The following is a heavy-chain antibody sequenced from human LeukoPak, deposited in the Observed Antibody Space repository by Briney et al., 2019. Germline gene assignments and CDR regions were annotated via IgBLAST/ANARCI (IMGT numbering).Heavy chain of an antibody. CDR3: ATGLGGLGREGLTPFDY. Sequence: ASVKVSCKVSGYTLTELSMHWVRQAPGKGLEWMGGFDPEDGETIYAQKFQGRVTMTEDTSTDTAYMELSSLRSEDTAVYYCATGLGGLGREGLTPFDYWGQGTLVTVSS. V-gene: IGHV1-24*01. D-gene: IGHD3-10*01. J-gene: IGHJ4*02. CDR2: FDPEDGET. CDR1: GYTLTELS.